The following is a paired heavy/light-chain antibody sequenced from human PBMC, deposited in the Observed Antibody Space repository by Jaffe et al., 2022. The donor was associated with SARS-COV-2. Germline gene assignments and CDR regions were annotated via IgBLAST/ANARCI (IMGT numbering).Heavy chain of an antibody. CDR2: IKEDGSET. CDR3: ARARNEAVEPAAIGTYYFYYLGV. J-gene: IGHJ6*03. D-gene: IGHD2-2*02. CDR1: EFAFGTYW. Sequence: EVQLVESGGGLVQPGGSLRLSCGASEFAFGTYWMSWVRQAPGKGLEWVASIKEDGSETYYVNSVKGRFTVSRDNAKNSLYLQMSSLRVGDTAVYYCARARNEAVEPAAIGTYYFYYLGVWGKGTTVAVSS. V-gene: IGHV3-7*01.
Light chain of an antibody. CDR2: QDR. J-gene: IGLJ2*01. CDR1: NLEQRY. V-gene: IGLV3-1*01. CDR3: QVWDSYTVV. Sequence: SYVLTQPPSLSVFPGQTANVLCSGNNLEQRYVSWYQQKPGQSPVLVIYQDRQRPSGIPERFSGSNSGNTATLTISGTQALDEADYYCQVWDSYTVVFGGGSRLTVL.